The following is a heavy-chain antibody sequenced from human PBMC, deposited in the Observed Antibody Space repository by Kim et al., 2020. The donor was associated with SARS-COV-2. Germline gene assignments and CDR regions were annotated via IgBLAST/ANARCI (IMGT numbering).Heavy chain of an antibody. CDR2: GT. D-gene: IGHD3-10*01. V-gene: IGHV1-2*02. CDR3: ASELGSGSPD. J-gene: IGHJ4*02. Sequence: GTNYAQKFQGRVTMTRDTSISTAYMELSRLRSDDTAVYYCASELGSGSPDWGQGTLVTVSS.